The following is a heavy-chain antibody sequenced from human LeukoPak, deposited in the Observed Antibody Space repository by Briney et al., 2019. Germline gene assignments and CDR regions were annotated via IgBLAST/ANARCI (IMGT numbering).Heavy chain of an antibody. V-gene: IGHV3-53*01. D-gene: IGHD4-17*01. CDR1: GFTISSNY. Sequence: PGGSLRLSCAASGFTISSNYMSWVRQAPGKGLEWVSVIYSGGSTYYADSVKGRFTISRDNSKNTLYLQMNSLSAEDTAVYYCASGVDYGESIDYWGQGTLVTVSS. CDR3: ASGVDYGESIDY. CDR2: IYSGGST. J-gene: IGHJ4*02.